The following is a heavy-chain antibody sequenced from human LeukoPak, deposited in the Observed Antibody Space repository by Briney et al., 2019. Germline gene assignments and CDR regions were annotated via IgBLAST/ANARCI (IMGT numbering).Heavy chain of an antibody. D-gene: IGHD2-15*01. Sequence: GGSLRLSCAASGFTFSSYDMHWVRQATGKGLEWVSAIGTAGDPYYPGSVKGRFTISRENAKNSLYLQMISLRAGDTAVYYCARGLRYCSGGSCYNNDAFDIWGQGTMVTVSS. CDR3: ARGLRYCSGGSCYNNDAFDI. V-gene: IGHV3-13*05. CDR1: GFTFSSYD. J-gene: IGHJ3*02. CDR2: IGTAGDP.